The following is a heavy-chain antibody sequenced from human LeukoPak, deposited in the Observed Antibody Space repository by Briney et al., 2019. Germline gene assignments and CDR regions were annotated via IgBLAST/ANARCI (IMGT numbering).Heavy chain of an antibody. V-gene: IGHV4-59*01. Sequence: SETLSLTCTVSGGSISTYYWSWIRQPPGKGLEWIGYIYYSGSTNYNPSLKSRVTISVDTSKNQFSLKLSSVTAADTAVYYCXSAPRAINLYDSSGYSSYYFDYWGRGTLVTVSS. CDR2: IYYSGST. D-gene: IGHD3-22*01. J-gene: IGHJ4*02. CDR3: XSAPRAINLYDSSGYSSYYFDY. CDR1: GGSISTYY.